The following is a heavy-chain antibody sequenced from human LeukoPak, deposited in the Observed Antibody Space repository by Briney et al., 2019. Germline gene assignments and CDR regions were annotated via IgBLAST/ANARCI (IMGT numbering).Heavy chain of an antibody. J-gene: IGHJ5*02. Sequence: SSQTLSLTCTVSGGSISSGSYYWSWIRQPAGKGLEWIGRIYTSGSTNYNPSLKSRVTISVDTSKNQFSLKLSSVTADVPAGYFRGKGAGPPWFDPWGQGTLVTVSS. V-gene: IGHV4-61*02. CDR1: GGSISSGSYY. D-gene: IGHD6-19*01. CDR2: IYTSGST. CDR3: GKGAGPPWFDP.